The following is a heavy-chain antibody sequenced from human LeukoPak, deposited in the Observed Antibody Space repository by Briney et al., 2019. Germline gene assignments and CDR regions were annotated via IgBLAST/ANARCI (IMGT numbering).Heavy chain of an antibody. Sequence: PSETLSLTCTVSGGSISSYYWSWIRQPPGKGLEWIGYIYYSGSTNYNPSLKSRVTISVDTSKNQFSLKLSSVTTADTAVYYCARDFDPFHYWGQGTLVTVSS. CDR3: ARDFDPFHY. V-gene: IGHV4-59*01. J-gene: IGHJ4*02. CDR1: GGSISSYY. CDR2: IYYSGST. D-gene: IGHD3-9*01.